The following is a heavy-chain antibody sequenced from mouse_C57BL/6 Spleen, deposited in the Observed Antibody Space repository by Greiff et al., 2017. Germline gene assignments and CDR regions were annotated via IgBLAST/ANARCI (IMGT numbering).Heavy chain of an antibody. V-gene: IGHV1-69*01. J-gene: IGHJ4*01. D-gene: IGHD2-1*01. CDR2: IDPSDSYT. Sequence: QVQLQPSGAELVMPGASVKLSCKASGYTFTSYWMHWVKQRPGQGLEWIGEIDPSDSYTNYNQKFKGKSTLTVDKSSSTAYMQLSSLTSEDSAVYYCARKGNYEDAMDYWGQGTSVTVSS. CDR1: GYTFTSYW. CDR3: ARKGNYEDAMDY.